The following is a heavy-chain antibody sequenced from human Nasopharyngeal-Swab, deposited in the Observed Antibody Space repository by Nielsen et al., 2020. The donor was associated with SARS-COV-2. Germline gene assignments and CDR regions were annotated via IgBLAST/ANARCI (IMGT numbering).Heavy chain of an antibody. CDR1: GFIFSSYA. Sequence: GESLKISCAASGFIFSSYAMSWVRQAPGKGLEWISYITSGSAIIYYADSVKGRFTISRDNARNLLYLQMNSLRAEDTAVYYCASAHRAYGDSGYYPLDYWGKGTLVTVSS. CDR2: ITSGSAII. D-gene: IGHD3-22*01. J-gene: IGHJ4*02. CDR3: ASAHRAYGDSGYYPLDY. V-gene: IGHV3-48*04.